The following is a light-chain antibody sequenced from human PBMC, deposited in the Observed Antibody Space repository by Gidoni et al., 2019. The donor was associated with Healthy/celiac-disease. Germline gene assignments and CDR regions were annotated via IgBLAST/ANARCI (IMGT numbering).Light chain of an antibody. CDR1: QSISSW. CDR3: QQYNSYPWT. CDR2: KAS. Sequence: DIQMTQSPSTLSASVGDRVTITCRASQSISSWLAWYQHKPEKAPKLLIYKASSLESGVTSRFSGSGSGTEFTLTISSLQPDDFATYYCQQYNSYPWTFGQGTKVEIK. V-gene: IGKV1-5*03. J-gene: IGKJ1*01.